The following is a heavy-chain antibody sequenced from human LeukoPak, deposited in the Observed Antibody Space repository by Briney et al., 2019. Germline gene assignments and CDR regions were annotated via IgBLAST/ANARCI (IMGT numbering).Heavy chain of an antibody. J-gene: IGHJ4*02. V-gene: IGHV4-59*01. D-gene: IGHD1/OR15-1a*01. CDR2: IYYNGYT. Sequence: SETLSLTCTVSGGSIGSYYWSWIRQPPGKGLEWIGYIYYNGYTDYNPSLKSRVTISLHTSKNQFSLKLSSVNAADTAVYYCARDRHWTNDWVFDYWGQGTLVTVSS. CDR3: ARDRHWTNDWVFDY. CDR1: GGSIGSYY.